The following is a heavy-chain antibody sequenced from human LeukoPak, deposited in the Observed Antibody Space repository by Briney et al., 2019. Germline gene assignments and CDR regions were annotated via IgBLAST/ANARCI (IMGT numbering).Heavy chain of an antibody. CDR1: GFIISNYN. D-gene: IGHD1-14*01. CDR3: ATEPLYYYYMDV. Sequence: GGSLRLSCAASGFIISNYNMNWVRQAPGKGLEWLSSISSSSSTIFYADSVKGRLTISRDNAKNSLFLQMNSLRAEDTAVYYCATEPLYYYYMDVWGKGTTVTV. CDR2: ISSSSSTI. J-gene: IGHJ6*03. V-gene: IGHV3-48*01.